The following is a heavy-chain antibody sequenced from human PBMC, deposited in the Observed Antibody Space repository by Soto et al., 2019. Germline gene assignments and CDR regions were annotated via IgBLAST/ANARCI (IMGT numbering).Heavy chain of an antibody. V-gene: IGHV1-3*01. CDR3: AREPRGIAAAALDY. CDR2: INAGNSNT. Sequence: GASVKVSCKASGYTFTSYAMHWVRQAPGQRLEWMGWINAGNSNTKYSQKFQGRVTITRDTSASTAYMELSSLRSEDTAVYYCAREPRGIAAAALDYWGQGTLVTVSS. D-gene: IGHD6-13*01. CDR1: GYTFTSYA. J-gene: IGHJ4*02.